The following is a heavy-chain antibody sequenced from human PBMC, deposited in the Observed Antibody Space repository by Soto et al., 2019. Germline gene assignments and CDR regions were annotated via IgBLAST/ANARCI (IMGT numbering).Heavy chain of an antibody. CDR2: IYHSGST. J-gene: IGHJ5*02. Sequence: SETLSLTCAVSGGSISSGGYSWSWIRQPPGKGLEWIGYIYHSGSTYYNPSLKSRVTISVDRSKNQFSLKLSSVTAADTAVYYCARVDYDILTGYLSWFDPWGQGTLVTVSS. CDR1: GGSISSGGYS. D-gene: IGHD3-9*01. CDR3: ARVDYDILTGYLSWFDP. V-gene: IGHV4-30-2*01.